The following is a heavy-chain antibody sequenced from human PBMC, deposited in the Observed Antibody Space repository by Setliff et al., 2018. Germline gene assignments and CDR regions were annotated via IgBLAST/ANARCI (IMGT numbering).Heavy chain of an antibody. CDR1: GFNFGNSN. CDR3: ARDRGGTNPWFDP. J-gene: IGHJ5*02. Sequence: GSLRLSCAASGFNFGNSNMNWVRQAPGKGLEWVSSISAANGYIYYADSVKGRFTISRDNAKSTLYLHMNSLRAEDTAVYYCARDRGGTNPWFDPWGQGTLVTVSS. V-gene: IGHV3-21*04. CDR2: ISAANGYI. D-gene: IGHD3-10*01.